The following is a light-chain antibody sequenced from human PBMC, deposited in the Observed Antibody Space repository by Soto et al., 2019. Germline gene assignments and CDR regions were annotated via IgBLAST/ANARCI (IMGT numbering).Light chain of an antibody. CDR2: GAS. V-gene: IGKV3-20*01. CDR3: KQYGSSLWT. CDR1: QSVSSSY. Sequence: EIVLTQSPGTLSLSPGERATLSCRASQSVSSSYLAWYQQKPGQAPRLLIYGASSRATGSPDRFSGSGSGTDFTLTISRLEPEDFAVYYCKQYGSSLWTFGQGTKVEIK. J-gene: IGKJ1*01.